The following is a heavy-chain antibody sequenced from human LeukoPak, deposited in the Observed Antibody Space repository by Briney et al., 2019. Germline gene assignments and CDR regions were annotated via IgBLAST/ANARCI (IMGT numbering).Heavy chain of an antibody. CDR1: GGSISSYY. V-gene: IGHV4-59*01. J-gene: IGHJ6*04. Sequence: KPSETLSLTCPVSGGSISSYYWSWIRQPPGKGLEWIGYIYYSGSTNYNPSLKSRVTISVDTSKNQFSLKLSSVTAADTAVYYCARSAAAGTNWYYGMDVWGKGTTVTVSS. CDR3: ARSAAAGTNWYYGMDV. CDR2: IYYSGST. D-gene: IGHD6-13*01.